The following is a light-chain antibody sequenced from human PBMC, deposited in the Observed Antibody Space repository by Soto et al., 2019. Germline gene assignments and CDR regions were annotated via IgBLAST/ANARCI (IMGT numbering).Light chain of an antibody. CDR2: NNN. J-gene: IGLJ1*01. Sequence: QSVLTQPPSESGTPGQTVTFSCSGSRPNIGPNAVNWYQQLPGTAPKLPLYNNNQRPSGVSDRFSVSKSGTSASLAISGLQSDDEADYHCAAWDDSLNGLVFGTGTKLTVL. CDR3: AAWDDSLNGLV. V-gene: IGLV1-44*01. CDR1: RPNIGPNA.